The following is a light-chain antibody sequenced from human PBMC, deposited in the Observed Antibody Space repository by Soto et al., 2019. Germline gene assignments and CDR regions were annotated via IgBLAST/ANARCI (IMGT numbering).Light chain of an antibody. CDR2: GAS. V-gene: IGKV3-15*01. CDR1: QSVSSN. CDR3: QQYNNWPPYT. Sequence: EIVVTQSPATLSVSPGERATLSCRASQSVSSNLAWYQQKPGQAPRLLIYGASTRATGIPARFSGSGSGTEFTLTISSLQSEDFALYYCQQYNNWPPYTFGQGTKVDIK. J-gene: IGKJ2*01.